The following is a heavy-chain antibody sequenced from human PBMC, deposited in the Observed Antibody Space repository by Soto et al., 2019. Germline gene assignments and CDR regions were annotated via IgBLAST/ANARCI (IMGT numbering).Heavy chain of an antibody. D-gene: IGHD1-26*01. V-gene: IGHV1-69*01. CDR2: IIPIFGTA. J-gene: IGHJ4*02. Sequence: QVQLVQSGAEVKKPGSSVKVSCKASGGTFSSYAISWVRQAPGQWLEWMGGIIPIFGTANYEQKFQGRVTITADESTGTAYMELSSLRSEDTAVYYCATFKGGYNIHFDYWGQGTLVTVSS. CDR1: GGTFSSYA. CDR3: ATFKGGYNIHFDY.